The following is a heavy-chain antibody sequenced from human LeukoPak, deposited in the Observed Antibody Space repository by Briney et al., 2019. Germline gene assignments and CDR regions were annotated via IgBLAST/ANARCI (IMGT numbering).Heavy chain of an antibody. CDR2: IYYSGST. CDR3: ARAVPVVHPYYYYYMDV. J-gene: IGHJ6*03. D-gene: IGHD2-2*01. CDR1: GGSISSYY. V-gene: IGHV4-59*01. Sequence: SETLSLTCTVSGGSISSYYWSWIRQPPGKGLEWIGYIYYSGSTNYNPSLKSRVTISVDTSKNQFSLKLSSVTAADTAVYYCARAVPVVHPYYYYYMDVRGKETTVTVSS.